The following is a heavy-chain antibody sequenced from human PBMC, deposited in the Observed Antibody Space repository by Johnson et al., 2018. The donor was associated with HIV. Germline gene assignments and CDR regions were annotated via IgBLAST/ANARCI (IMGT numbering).Heavy chain of an antibody. D-gene: IGHD2-15*01. CDR3: AKEQGGFHI. Sequence: QVQLVESGGGVVQPGGSLRVSCAASGFSFSNYAMYWVRQVPGKGLEWVAVISYDGSNKYYADSVKGRFTISRDNSKTTLDLQMNSLRPEDTAVYYCAKEQGGFHIWGQGTPVSVSS. CDR2: ISYDGSNK. CDR1: GFSFSNYA. V-gene: IGHV3-30*04. J-gene: IGHJ3*02.